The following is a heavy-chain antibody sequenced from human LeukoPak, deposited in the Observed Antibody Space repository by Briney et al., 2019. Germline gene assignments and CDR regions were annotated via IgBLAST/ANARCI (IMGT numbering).Heavy chain of an antibody. CDR2: IISIFGTA. Sequence: GASVKVSCKASGGTFSSYAISWVRQAPGHGLEWRGGIISIFGTANFAQTFHGRVTITADKSTSTAYMELSSLKSEDTAVYYCATTPKGYHDSSGSYYNGAGGYFDYWGQGTLVTVSS. CDR3: ATTPKGYHDSSGSYYNGAGGYFDY. V-gene: IGHV1-69*06. D-gene: IGHD3-22*01. CDR1: GGTFSSYA. J-gene: IGHJ4*02.